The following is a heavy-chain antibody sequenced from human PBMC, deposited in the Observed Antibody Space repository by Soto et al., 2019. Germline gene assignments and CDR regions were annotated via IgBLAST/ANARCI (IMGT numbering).Heavy chain of an antibody. D-gene: IGHD3-9*01. J-gene: IGHJ6*02. CDR3: ARSGATGYYSTHYYGMDV. V-gene: IGHV1-8*01. CDR1: GYTFNTYD. CDR2: MNPESGST. Sequence: GASVKVSCKASGYTFNTYDINWVRQATGQGLEWMRWMNPESGSTGFAQSFQGRITLTGNTSINTVYMEVSSLTNEDTAVYFCARSGATGYYSTHYYGMDVWGPGTTVTVSS.